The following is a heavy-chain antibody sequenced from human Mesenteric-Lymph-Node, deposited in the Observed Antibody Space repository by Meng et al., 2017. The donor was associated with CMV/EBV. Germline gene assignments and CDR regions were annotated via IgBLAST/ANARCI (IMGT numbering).Heavy chain of an antibody. J-gene: IGHJ4*02. CDR3: ASPHSGSYYFDY. D-gene: IGHD1-26*01. CDR1: GFTFSSYS. CDR2: INSDGSST. V-gene: IGHV3-74*01. Sequence: GGSLRLSCAASGFTFSSYSMNWVRQAPGKGLVWVSRINSDGSSTSYADSVKGRFTISRDNAKNTLYLQMNSLRAEDTAVYYCASPHSGSYYFDYWGQGTLVTVSS.